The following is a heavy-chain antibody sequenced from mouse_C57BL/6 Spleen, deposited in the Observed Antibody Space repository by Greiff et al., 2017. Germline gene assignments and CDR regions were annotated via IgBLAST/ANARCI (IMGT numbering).Heavy chain of an antibody. CDR2: IDPSDSYT. CDR1: GYTFTSYW. J-gene: IGHJ4*01. CDR3: ARALYYYGSRGTAMDY. D-gene: IGHD1-1*01. Sequence: QVQLQQPGAELVMPGASVKLSCKASGYTFTSYWMHWVKQRPGQGLEWIGEIDPSDSYTNYNQKFKGKSTLTVDKSSSTAYMQLSSLTSEDSAVXYCARALYYYGSRGTAMDYWGQGTSVTVSS. V-gene: IGHV1-69*01.